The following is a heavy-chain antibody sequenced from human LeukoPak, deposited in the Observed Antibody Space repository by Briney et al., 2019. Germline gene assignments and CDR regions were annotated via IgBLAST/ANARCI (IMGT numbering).Heavy chain of an antibody. CDR3: ARVSEGDGYSPFDY. J-gene: IGHJ4*02. Sequence: SETLSLTCTVSGGSINSGGYYWSWIRQHPGKALEWIGYIYHSGSAYYNPSLKSRVTISVDTSKNQFSLKLSSVTDADTAVYYCARVSEGDGYSPFDYWGQGTLLTVSP. CDR2: IYHSGSA. D-gene: IGHD5-24*01. CDR1: GGSINSGGYY. V-gene: IGHV4-31*03.